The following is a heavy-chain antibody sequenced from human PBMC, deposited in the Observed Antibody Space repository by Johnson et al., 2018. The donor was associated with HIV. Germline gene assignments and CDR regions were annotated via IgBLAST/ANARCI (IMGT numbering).Heavy chain of an antibody. CDR1: GFTFSSYA. Sequence: QVQLVESGGGVVQPGRSLRLSCAASGFTFSSYAMHWVRQAPGKGLEWVAVISYDGSNKYYADSVKGRFTISRNNSKNTLYLQMNRLRVEDTAVYYCAKDLYSSGFDIWGQGTMVTVSS. CDR2: ISYDGSNK. V-gene: IGHV3-30-3*01. CDR3: AKDLYSSGFDI. J-gene: IGHJ3*02. D-gene: IGHD6-19*01.